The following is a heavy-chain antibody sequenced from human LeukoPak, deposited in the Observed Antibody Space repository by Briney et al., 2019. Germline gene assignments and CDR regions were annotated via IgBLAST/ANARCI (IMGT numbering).Heavy chain of an antibody. CDR1: GFTFDDYA. CDR2: ISGDGGST. J-gene: IGHJ4*02. D-gene: IGHD5-18*01. CDR3: AKDPLRGYSYGFPGY. Sequence: PGGSLRLSCAASGFTFDDYAMHWVRQAPGKGLEWVSLISGDGGSTYYADSVKGRFTISRDNSKNSLYLQMNSLRTEDTALYYCAKDPLRGYSYGFPGYWGRGTLVTVSS. V-gene: IGHV3-43*02.